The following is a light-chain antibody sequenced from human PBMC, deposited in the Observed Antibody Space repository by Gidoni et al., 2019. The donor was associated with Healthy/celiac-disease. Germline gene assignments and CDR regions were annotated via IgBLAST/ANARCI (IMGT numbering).Light chain of an antibody. Sequence: AIRMTQSPSSFSASTGDRVTITCRASQGISSYLAWYQQKAGKAPKLLIYAASTLQSGVPSRFSGSGSGTDFTLTISCLQSEDFATYYCQQYYSYPLTFGGXTKVEIK. CDR2: AAS. CDR3: QQYYSYPLT. J-gene: IGKJ4*01. CDR1: QGISSY. V-gene: IGKV1-8*01.